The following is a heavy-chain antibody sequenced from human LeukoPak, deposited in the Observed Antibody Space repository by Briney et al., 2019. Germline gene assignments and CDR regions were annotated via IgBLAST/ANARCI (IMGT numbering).Heavy chain of an antibody. Sequence: ASVKVSCKTSGYTFTTYAISWVRQAPGQGLEWMGWISVDSGNTNYAQKLQGRVTMTTDTSTSTAYMELRSLRSDDTAVYYCATGLSSSGRLRWGYWGQGTLVTVSS. CDR2: ISVDSGNT. D-gene: IGHD3-16*01. J-gene: IGHJ4*02. V-gene: IGHV1-18*01. CDR1: GYTFTTYA. CDR3: ATGLSSSGRLRWGY.